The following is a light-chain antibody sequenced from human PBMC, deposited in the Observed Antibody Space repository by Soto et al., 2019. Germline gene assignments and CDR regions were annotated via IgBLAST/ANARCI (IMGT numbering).Light chain of an antibody. J-gene: IGLJ2*01. V-gene: IGLV2-14*01. CDR2: EVS. CDR1: SSDVDGYNY. Sequence: QSALTQPASVSGSPGQSITISCTGTSSDVDGYNYVSWDQQHPGKAPKLMIYEVSNRPSGVSNRFSGSKSGNTASLTISGLQAEDEADYYCSSYTSSSTLGVFGGGTKLTVL. CDR3: SSYTSSSTLGV.